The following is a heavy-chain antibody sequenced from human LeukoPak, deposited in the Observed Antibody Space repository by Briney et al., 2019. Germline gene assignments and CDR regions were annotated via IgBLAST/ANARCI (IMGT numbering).Heavy chain of an antibody. V-gene: IGHV3-74*01. J-gene: IGHJ4*02. CDR1: GFTFSSYW. D-gene: IGHD2-21*02. CDR3: VRDDSYRLE. CDR2: INTHGSVA. Sequence: AGESLRLSCAASGFTFSSYWMHWVRQAPGKGLVWVSRINTHGSVATYADSVKGRFNISRDNAKNTLYLQMNSLRVEDTAVYYCVRDDSYRLEWGQGTLVTVSS.